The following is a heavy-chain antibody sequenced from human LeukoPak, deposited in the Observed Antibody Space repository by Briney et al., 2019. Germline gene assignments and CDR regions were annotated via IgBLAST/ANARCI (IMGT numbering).Heavy chain of an antibody. CDR3: ARGPLIPATAIDNWFDP. CDR1: GGSVSSGSYY. CDR2: IYYSGST. V-gene: IGHV4-61*01. Sequence: SETLSLTCTVSGGSVSSGSYYWSWIRQPPGKGLEWIGYIYYSGSTNYNPSLKSRVTISLDTCKNQFSLKLSSVTAADTAVYYCARGPLIPATAIDNWFDPWGQGTLVTVSS. J-gene: IGHJ5*02. D-gene: IGHD2-2*02.